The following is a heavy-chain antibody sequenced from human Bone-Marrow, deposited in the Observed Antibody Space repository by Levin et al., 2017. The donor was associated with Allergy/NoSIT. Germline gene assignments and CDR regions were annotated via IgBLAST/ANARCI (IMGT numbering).Heavy chain of an antibody. D-gene: IGHD4-17*01. J-gene: IGHJ4*02. CDR1: GFIFSTCE. V-gene: IGHV3-48*03. Sequence: GESLKISCAASGFIFSTCEMNWVRQAPGKGLEWISYISSGGTSIYYADSVKGRFILSRDDAKNSLYLQMNSLRAEDTAVYYCTKDLDFGDFPTRGRYWGQGTLVTVSS. CDR3: TKDLDFGDFPTRGRY. CDR2: ISSGGTSI.